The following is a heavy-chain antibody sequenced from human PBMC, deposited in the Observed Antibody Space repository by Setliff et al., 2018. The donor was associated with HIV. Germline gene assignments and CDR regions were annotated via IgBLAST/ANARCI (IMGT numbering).Heavy chain of an antibody. CDR3: AKDMNYNNDYPGVLGS. CDR2: VGAVGGPT. CDR1: GFTFSSYS. Sequence: GGSLRLSCAASGFTFSSYSMNWVRQAPGKGLEWVSTVGAVGGPTHYAESVKGRFTISKDNSKNTLYLQMSSLRDEDTAVYYCAKDMNYNNDYPGVLGSWGRGTLVTVSS. D-gene: IGHD3-16*01. J-gene: IGHJ4*02. V-gene: IGHV3-23*01.